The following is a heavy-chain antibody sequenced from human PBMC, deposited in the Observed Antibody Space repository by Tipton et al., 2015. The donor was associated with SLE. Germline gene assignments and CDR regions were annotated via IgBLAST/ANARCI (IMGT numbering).Heavy chain of an antibody. V-gene: IGHV4-59*11. D-gene: IGHD3-16*01. Sequence: TLSLTCTVSGGSITNHYWGWIRQPPGKGLESIGYIYHSGSTNYNPSLNSRVTMSVDTSKNQFSLKLTSVTAADTAVYYCARGGGYYYPLDIWGLGTTVTVSS. J-gene: IGHJ6*02. CDR1: GGSITNHY. CDR3: ARGGGYYYPLDI. CDR2: IYHSGST.